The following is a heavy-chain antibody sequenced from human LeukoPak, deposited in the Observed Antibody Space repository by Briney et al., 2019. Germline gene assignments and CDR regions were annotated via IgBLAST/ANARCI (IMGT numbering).Heavy chain of an antibody. CDR3: ASIPRYSYGPLYYYYYGMDV. V-gene: IGHV4-61*01. CDR2: IYYSGGT. CDR1: GGSVSSGSYY. Sequence: SETLSLTCTVSGGSVSSGSYYWSWIRQPPGKGLEWIGYIYYSGGTNYNPSLKSRVTISVDTSKNQFSLKLSSVTAADTAVYYCASIPRYSYGPLYYYYYGMDVWGQGTTVTVSS. D-gene: IGHD5-18*01. J-gene: IGHJ6*02.